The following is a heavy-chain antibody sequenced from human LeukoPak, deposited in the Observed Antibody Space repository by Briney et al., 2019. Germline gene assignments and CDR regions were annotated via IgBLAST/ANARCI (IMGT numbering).Heavy chain of an antibody. V-gene: IGHV4-39*07. CDR1: GGSISSSGYY. CDR2: IYYSGST. CDR3: ARLKEAVALNWFDP. D-gene: IGHD6-19*01. Sequence: SETLSLTCTVSGGSISSSGYYWGWIRQSPGKGLEWIGSIYYSGSTNYNPSLRSRVTISLDTSKNQFSLKLTSVTAADSAVYYCARLKEAVALNWFDPWGQGTLVTVSS. J-gene: IGHJ5*02.